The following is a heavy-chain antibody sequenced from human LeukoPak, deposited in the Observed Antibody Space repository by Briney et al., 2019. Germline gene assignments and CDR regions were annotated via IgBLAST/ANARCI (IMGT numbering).Heavy chain of an antibody. V-gene: IGHV4-59*01. CDR3: ARDYYDSTLYLGF. Sequence: SETLSLTCTVSGGSISNYYWTWIRQPPGKGLEWIGYIYYSGSTNYNPSLKSRVTISVDTSKNQFSLKLSSVTAADTAVYYCARDYYDSTLYLGFWGQGTLVTVSS. D-gene: IGHD3-22*01. CDR2: IYYSGST. J-gene: IGHJ4*02. CDR1: GGSISNYY.